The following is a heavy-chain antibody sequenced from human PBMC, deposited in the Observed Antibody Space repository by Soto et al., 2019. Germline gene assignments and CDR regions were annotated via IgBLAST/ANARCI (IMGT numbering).Heavy chain of an antibody. V-gene: IGHV4-61*01. D-gene: IGHD2-15*01. CDR3: ARQDGYYYYMDV. CDR2: IYYSGST. J-gene: IGHJ6*03. Sequence: ASETLSLTCTVSGGSVSSGSYYWSWIRQPPGKGLEWIGYIYYSGSTNYNPSLKSRVTISVDTSKNQFSLKLSSVTAADTAVYYCARQDGYYYYMDVWGKGTTVTVSS. CDR1: GGSVSSGSYY.